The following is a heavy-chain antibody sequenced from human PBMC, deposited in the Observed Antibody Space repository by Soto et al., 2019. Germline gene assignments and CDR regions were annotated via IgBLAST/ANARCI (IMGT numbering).Heavy chain of an antibody. J-gene: IGHJ4*02. CDR1: GFTFSSYA. CDR2: ISYDGSNK. V-gene: IGHV3-30-3*01. CDR3: ERDPPIAATVARLDH. D-gene: IGHD5-12*01. Sequence: QVQLVESGGGVVQPGRSLRLSCAASGFTFSSYAMHWVRQAPGKGLEWVAVISYDGSNKYYADSVKGRFTISRDNSKNALHLRMNRLRAEETGVYYCERDPPIAATVARLDHWGQGTLVTVSS.